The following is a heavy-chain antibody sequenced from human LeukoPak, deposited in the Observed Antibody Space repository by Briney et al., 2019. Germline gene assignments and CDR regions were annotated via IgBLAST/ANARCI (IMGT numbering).Heavy chain of an antibody. CDR1: GGSISSYY. D-gene: IGHD1-1*01. Sequence: SETLSLTCTVSGGSISSYYWSCIRQPPGKGLEWIGYIYYSGSTNYNPSLKSRVTISVDTSKNQFSLKLSSVTAADTAVYYCARDGKAEGWFDPWGQGTLVTVSS. CDR2: IYYSGST. J-gene: IGHJ5*02. CDR3: ARDGKAEGWFDP. V-gene: IGHV4-59*01.